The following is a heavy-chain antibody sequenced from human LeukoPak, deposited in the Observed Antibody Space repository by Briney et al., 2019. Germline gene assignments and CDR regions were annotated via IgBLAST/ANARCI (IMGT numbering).Heavy chain of an antibody. CDR3: ARGGPPEPAAPHYNWFDP. D-gene: IGHD2-2*01. J-gene: IGHJ5*02. V-gene: IGHV1-3*01. CDR2: INAGNGNT. Sequence: RASVKVSCKASGYTFTSYAMHWVRQAPGQRLEWMGWINAGNGNTKYSQKFQGRVTITRDTSASTAYMELSSLRSEDTAVYYCARGGPPEPAAPHYNWFDPWGQGTLVTVSS. CDR1: GYTFTSYA.